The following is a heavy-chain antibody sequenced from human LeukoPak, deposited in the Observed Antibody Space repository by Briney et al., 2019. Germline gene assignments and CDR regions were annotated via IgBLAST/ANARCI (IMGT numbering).Heavy chain of an antibody. CDR1: GFTVSNYA. CDR3: MTRDGIGY. CDR2: IDVIGGGT. D-gene: IGHD2-15*01. Sequence: GGSLRLSCSASGFTVSNYAMHWVRQAPGKGLEYVSAIDVIGGGTYYADSVKGRFTIFRDGSKNTLNLQMSSLRAADTAVYYCMTRDGIGYWGQGTLVTVSS. V-gene: IGHV3-64D*09. J-gene: IGHJ4*02.